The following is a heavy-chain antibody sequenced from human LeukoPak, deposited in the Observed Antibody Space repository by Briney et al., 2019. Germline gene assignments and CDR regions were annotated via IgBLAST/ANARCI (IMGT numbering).Heavy chain of an antibody. CDR1: GGTFSSYT. CDR3: ARKGGLGTYGIFDY. CDR2: VIPILGEP. Sequence: SVKVSCKASGGTFSSYTISWVRQAPGQGLEWMGRVIPILGEPDYAQKFQGRVTITADMSTSTAYMELSSLRSEDTAVYYCARKGGLGTYGIFDYWGQGTLVTVSS. D-gene: IGHD3-10*01. J-gene: IGHJ4*02. V-gene: IGHV1-69*02.